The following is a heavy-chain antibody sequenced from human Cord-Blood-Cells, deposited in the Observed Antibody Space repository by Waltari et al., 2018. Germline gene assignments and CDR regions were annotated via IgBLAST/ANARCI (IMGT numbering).Heavy chain of an antibody. CDR1: GFTFSSSA. J-gene: IGHJ6*03. CDR3: AKSEGYYYYMDV. Sequence: EVQLLESGGGLVQPGGSLRLSCAASGFTFSSSARSWVRQAPGKGLEWVSAISGSGGSTYYADSVKGRFTISRDNSKNTLYLQMNSLRAEDTAVYYCAKSEGYYYYMDVWGKGTTVTVSS. V-gene: IGHV3-23*01. CDR2: ISGSGGST.